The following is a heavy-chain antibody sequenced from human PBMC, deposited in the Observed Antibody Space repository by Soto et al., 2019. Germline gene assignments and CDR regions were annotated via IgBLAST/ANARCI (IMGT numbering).Heavy chain of an antibody. V-gene: IGHV1-46*01. Sequence: ASVKVSCKASGYTFTSYYMHWVRQAPGQGLEWMGIINPSGGSTSYAQKFQGRVTMTRDTSTSTVYMELSSLRSEDTAVYYCARGAPDYSSSWSPPHAFDIWGQGTMVTVSS. CDR2: INPSGGST. J-gene: IGHJ3*02. CDR1: GYTFTSYY. D-gene: IGHD6-13*01. CDR3: ARGAPDYSSSWSPPHAFDI.